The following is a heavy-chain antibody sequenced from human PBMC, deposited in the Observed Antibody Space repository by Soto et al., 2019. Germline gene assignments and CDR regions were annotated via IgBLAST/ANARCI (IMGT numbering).Heavy chain of an antibody. J-gene: IGHJ4*02. CDR3: AREARMDYYDSSEGDY. Sequence: ASVKVSCKASGYTFTSYYMHWVRQAPGQGLEWMGIINPSGGSTSYAQRFQGRVTMTRDTSTSTVYMELSSLRSEDTAVYYCAREARMDYYDSSEGDYWGQGTPVTVSS. V-gene: IGHV1-46*01. CDR1: GYTFTSYY. D-gene: IGHD3-22*01. CDR2: INPSGGST.